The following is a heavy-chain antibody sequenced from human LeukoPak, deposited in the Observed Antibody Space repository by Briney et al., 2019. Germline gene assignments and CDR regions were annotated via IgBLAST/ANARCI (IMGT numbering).Heavy chain of an antibody. CDR2: FDPEDGET. J-gene: IGHJ6*03. V-gene: IGHV1-24*01. Sequence: ASVKVSCKVSGYMFTELCMHWVRQAPGKELEWMGNFDPEDGETVYVQKFQGRVTMTEDTSTDTAYMELSSLRSEDTAVYYCATHSPEWRYSGYSNYYYMDVWGKGTTVTVSS. D-gene: IGHD5-12*01. CDR1: GYMFTELC. CDR3: ATHSPEWRYSGYSNYYYMDV.